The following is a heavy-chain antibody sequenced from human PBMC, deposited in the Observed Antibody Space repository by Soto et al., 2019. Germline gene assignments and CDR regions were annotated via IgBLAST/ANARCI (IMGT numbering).Heavy chain of an antibody. D-gene: IGHD4-17*01. Sequence: QPGGSLRLSCAASGFPFNHFWMHWVRQAPGKGLMWVSRINAPGTITNYADSVKGRFTISGDNARNTLYLQMNSLRVEDTALYYCTKDTYGAEDSWGQGTLVTVSS. CDR1: GFPFNHFW. CDR3: TKDTYGAEDS. CDR2: INAPGTIT. V-gene: IGHV3-74*01. J-gene: IGHJ4*02.